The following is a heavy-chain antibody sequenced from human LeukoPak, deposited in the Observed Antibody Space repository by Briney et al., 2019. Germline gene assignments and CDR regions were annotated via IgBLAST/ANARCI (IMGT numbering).Heavy chain of an antibody. D-gene: IGHD3-10*01. Sequence: ASVKVSCKASGYTFSGYYIHWARQSPGQGLEWMGWINPNSRCTKYAQNFQGRVTMTRDTSISTAYMELSRLRSDDTAVYYCAREMYYYASGSYYKGFRNWFDPWGQGTLVTVSS. CDR2: INPNSRCT. CDR1: GYTFSGYY. V-gene: IGHV1-2*02. J-gene: IGHJ5*02. CDR3: AREMYYYASGSYYKGFRNWFDP.